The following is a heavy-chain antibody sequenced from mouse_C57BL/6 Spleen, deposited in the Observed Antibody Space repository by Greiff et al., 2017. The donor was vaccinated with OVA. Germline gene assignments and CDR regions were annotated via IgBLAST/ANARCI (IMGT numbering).Heavy chain of an antibody. Sequence: DVMLVESGGGLVQPGGSLSLSCAASGFTFTDYYMSWVRQPPGKALEWLGFIRNKANGYTTEYSASVKGRFTISRDNSQSILYLQMNALRAEDSATYYCARYIIYYDYDVGYYFDYWGQGTTLTVSS. CDR1: GFTFTDYY. CDR2: IRNKANGYTT. D-gene: IGHD2-4*01. V-gene: IGHV7-3*01. J-gene: IGHJ2*01. CDR3: ARYIIYYDYDVGYYFDY.